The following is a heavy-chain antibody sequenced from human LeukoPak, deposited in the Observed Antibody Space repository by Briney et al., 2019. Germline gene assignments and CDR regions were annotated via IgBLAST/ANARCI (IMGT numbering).Heavy chain of an antibody. D-gene: IGHD1-26*01. CDR1: GYTSSNYC. J-gene: IGHJ6*03. CDR2: FNPTYSTP. V-gene: IGHV1-46*01. Sequence: ASMKLSCKASGYTSSNYCIHWLRQAPGQGFEWMVIFNPTYSTPIYAQTFEGRVTMTSDMSNSTFYMELRTMRSEDAAVYYCAAGLGVRYSGRYYYYYMDVWGKGTTVTISS. CDR3: AAGLGVRYSGRYYYYYMDV.